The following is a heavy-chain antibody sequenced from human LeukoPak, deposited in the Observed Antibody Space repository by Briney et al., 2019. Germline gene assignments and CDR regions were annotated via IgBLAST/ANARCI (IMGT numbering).Heavy chain of an antibody. D-gene: IGHD3-16*02. J-gene: IGHJ3*02. CDR1: GFTFSSYA. CDR3: AKDQGLITFGGVIVMRNAFDI. V-gene: IGHV3-23*01. Sequence: GSLRLSCAASGFTFSSYAMSWVRQAPGKGLEWVSAISGSGGSTYYADSVKGRFTISRDNSKNTLYLQMNSLRAEDTAVYYCAKDQGLITFGGVIVMRNAFDIWGQGTMVTVSS. CDR2: ISGSGGST.